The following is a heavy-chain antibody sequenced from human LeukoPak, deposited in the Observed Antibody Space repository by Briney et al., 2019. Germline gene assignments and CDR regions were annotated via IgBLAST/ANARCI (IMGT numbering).Heavy chain of an antibody. CDR3: ARWYSGSYRIDY. CDR2: IYDSGST. V-gene: IGHV4-31*03. Sequence: SETLSLTCTVSGGSIGRGGYSWSWIRQHPGKGLEWIGYIYDSGSTSYNPSLKSRVSISEDTSKNQYSLKLSSVTAADTAVYYCARWYSGSYRIDYWGQGTLVTVSS. D-gene: IGHD1-26*01. CDR1: GGSIGRGGYS. J-gene: IGHJ4*02.